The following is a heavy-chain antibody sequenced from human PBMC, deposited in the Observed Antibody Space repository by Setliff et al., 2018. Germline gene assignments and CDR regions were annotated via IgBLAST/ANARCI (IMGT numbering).Heavy chain of an antibody. D-gene: IGHD3-10*01. J-gene: IGHJ4*02. Sequence: SETLSLTCAVYGGSFSGYYWSWIRQSPGRGLEWIGEINHRGSTYYSPSLKSRVTVSVDTSKNHFSLKLSSVTAADTAVYYCARGFLRYDSGTYYTYWGQGTLVTVSS. V-gene: IGHV4-34*01. CDR1: GGSFSGYY. CDR3: ARGFLRYDSGTYYTY. CDR2: INHRGST.